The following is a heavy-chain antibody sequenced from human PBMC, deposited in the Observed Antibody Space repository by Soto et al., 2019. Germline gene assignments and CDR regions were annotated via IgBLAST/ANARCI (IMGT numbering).Heavy chain of an antibody. V-gene: IGHV1-3*01. Sequence: ASVKVSCKASGYTFTSYAMHWVRQAPGQRLEWMGWINAGNGNTKYSQKFQGRVTITRDTSASTAYMELSSLRSEDTAVYYCARLYNLYSSSSKWFDPWGQGTLVTVSS. J-gene: IGHJ5*02. CDR2: INAGNGNT. CDR3: ARLYNLYSSSSKWFDP. CDR1: GYTFTSYA. D-gene: IGHD6-6*01.